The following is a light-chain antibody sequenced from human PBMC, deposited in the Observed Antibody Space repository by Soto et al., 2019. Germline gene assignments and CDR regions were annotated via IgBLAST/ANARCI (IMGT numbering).Light chain of an antibody. CDR1: QSVSNN. Sequence: EIVMTQSPATLSVSPGERATLSCRASQSVSNNLAWYQQKPGQAPRLLFYGASTRATGIPARFSGSGSGTEFTLTISSLQSEDFAVYYCQQYNNWPPLTFGGGTQVEIK. J-gene: IGKJ4*01. CDR3: QQYNNWPPLT. CDR2: GAS. V-gene: IGKV3-15*01.